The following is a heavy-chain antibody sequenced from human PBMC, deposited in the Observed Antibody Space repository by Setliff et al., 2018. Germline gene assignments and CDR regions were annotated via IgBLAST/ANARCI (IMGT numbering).Heavy chain of an antibody. J-gene: IGHJ4*02. CDR1: GGSFSGYY. D-gene: IGHD5-12*01. CDR2: INHSGST. V-gene: IGHV4-34*01. Sequence: ASETLSLTCAVYGGSFSGYYWSWIRQPPGKGLEWIGEINHSGSTNYNPALKSRVTISVDTSKNQFSLQLSSVTAADTAVYYCARHMVCSGDEDCGPGTLFTVAS. CDR3: ARHMVCSGDED.